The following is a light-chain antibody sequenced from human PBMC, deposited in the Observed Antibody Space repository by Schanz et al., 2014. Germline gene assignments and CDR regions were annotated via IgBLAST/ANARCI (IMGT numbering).Light chain of an antibody. Sequence: QSALTQPASVSGSPGQSITISCTGTSSDVGGYNYVSWYQQNPGKAPKLMIYDVSNRPSGVSNRFSGSKSGNTASLTISGLQAEDEADYYCSSFTSSSSCLFGGGTKLTVL. V-gene: IGLV2-14*01. CDR1: SSDVGGYNY. CDR2: DVS. CDR3: SSFTSSSSCL. J-gene: IGLJ2*01.